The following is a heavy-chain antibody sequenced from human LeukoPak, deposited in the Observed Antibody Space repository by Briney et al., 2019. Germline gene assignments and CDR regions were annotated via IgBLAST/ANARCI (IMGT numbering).Heavy chain of an antibody. CDR2: IIPIFGTA. D-gene: IGHD5-18*01. J-gene: IGHJ4*02. V-gene: IGHV1-69*13. CDR1: GGTFSSYA. Sequence: ASVKVSCKASGGTFSSYAISWVRQAPGQGLEWMGGIIPIFGTANYAQKFQGRVTITADESTSTAYMELSSLRSEDTAVYYCATSLGYSYGYYFDYWGQGTLVTVSS. CDR3: ATSLGYSYGYYFDY.